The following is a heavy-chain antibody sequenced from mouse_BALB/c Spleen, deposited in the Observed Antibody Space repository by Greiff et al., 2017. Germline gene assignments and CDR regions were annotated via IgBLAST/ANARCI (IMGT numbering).Heavy chain of an antibody. J-gene: IGHJ3*01. Sequence: EVQLQQSGPGLVKPSQSLSLTCSVTGYSITSGYYWNWIRQFPGNKLEWMGYISYDGSNNYNPSLKNRISITRDTSKNQFFLKLNSVTTEDTATYYCARDLLGGYEFAYWGQGTLVTVSA. V-gene: IGHV3-6*02. D-gene: IGHD2-2*01. CDR3: ARDLLGGYEFAY. CDR1: GYSITSGYY. CDR2: ISYDGSN.